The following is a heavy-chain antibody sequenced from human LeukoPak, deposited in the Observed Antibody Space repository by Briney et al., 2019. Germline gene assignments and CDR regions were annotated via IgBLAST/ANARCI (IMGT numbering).Heavy chain of an antibody. Sequence: PGGSLRLSCAASGFTFSRSAMTWVRQTPGKGLDWVSSISSSGNTYYADSVKGRFTISRDNSKNMLCLQMNSLRAEDTAVYYCVKGRISEDGLDFWGQGTLVTVSS. J-gene: IGHJ4*02. CDR2: ISSSGNT. V-gene: IGHV3-23*01. D-gene: IGHD6-13*01. CDR1: GFTFSRSA. CDR3: VKGRISEDGLDF.